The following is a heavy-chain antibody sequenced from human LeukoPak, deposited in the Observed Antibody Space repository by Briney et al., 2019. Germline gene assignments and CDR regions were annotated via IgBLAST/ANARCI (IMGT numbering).Heavy chain of an antibody. V-gene: IGHV3-7*01. CDR3: ARPGGDYVWGSYRYISFPFDY. CDR2: IKQDGSEK. CDR1: GFTFSSYW. J-gene: IGHJ4*02. Sequence: GGSLRLSCAASGFTFSSYWMSWVRQAPGKGLEWVANIKQDGSEKYYVDSVKGRFTISRDNAKSSLYLQMNSLRAEDTAVYYCARPGGDYVWGSYRYISFPFDYWGQGTLVTVSS. D-gene: IGHD3-16*02.